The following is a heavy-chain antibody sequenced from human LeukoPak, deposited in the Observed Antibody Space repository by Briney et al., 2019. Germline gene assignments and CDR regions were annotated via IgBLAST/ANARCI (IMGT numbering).Heavy chain of an antibody. CDR1: GFTFSDYY. V-gene: IGHV3-11*04. D-gene: IGHD3-3*01. CDR3: ARALYYDFWSGYYTGNDAFDI. CDR2: ISSSGSTI. J-gene: IGHJ3*02. Sequence: GGSLRLSCAASGFTFSDYYMSWIRQAPGKGLEWVSYISSSGSTIYYADSVKGRFTISRDNAKNSLYLQMNSLRAEDTAVYYCARALYYDFWSGYYTGNDAFDIWGQGTMVTVSS.